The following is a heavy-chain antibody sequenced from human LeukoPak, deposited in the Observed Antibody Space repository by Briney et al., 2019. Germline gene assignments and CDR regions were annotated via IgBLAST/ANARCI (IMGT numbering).Heavy chain of an antibody. Sequence: SGGSLRLSCAASGFTFSSYWMSWVRQAPGKGLEWVANIKQDGSEKYYVDSVKGRFTISRDNAKNSLYLQMNSQRAEDTAVYYCARERDYKDYYYGMDVWGQGTTVTVSS. CDR1: GFTFSSYW. D-gene: IGHD3-16*01. V-gene: IGHV3-7*01. CDR3: ARERDYKDYYYGMDV. J-gene: IGHJ6*02. CDR2: IKQDGSEK.